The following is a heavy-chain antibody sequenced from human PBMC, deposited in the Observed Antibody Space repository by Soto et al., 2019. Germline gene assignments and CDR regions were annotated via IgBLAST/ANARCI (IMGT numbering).Heavy chain of an antibody. CDR2: LDGSGSHT. J-gene: IGHJ4*02. CDR3: VKARSSSNRGYFDY. Sequence: EVQLLESGGGFLQPGGSLRLSCAASGFTFSNETMSWVRQAPGRGLEWVSSLDGSGSHTFHADSVKGRFTISRDNSKNTAYLQMNSLRAEDTAVYYCVKARSSSNRGYFDYWGQGTVVSVSS. D-gene: IGHD3-10*01. V-gene: IGHV3-23*01. CDR1: GFTFSNET.